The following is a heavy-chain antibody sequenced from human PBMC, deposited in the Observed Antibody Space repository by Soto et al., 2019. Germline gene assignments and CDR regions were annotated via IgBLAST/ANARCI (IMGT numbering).Heavy chain of an antibody. J-gene: IGHJ4*02. CDR3: ARDLGWWPWDY. V-gene: IGHV1-3*01. D-gene: IGHD2-15*01. Sequence: FQGRVTITRDTSASTAYMELSSLRSEDTAVYYCARDLGWWPWDYWGQGTLVTVSS.